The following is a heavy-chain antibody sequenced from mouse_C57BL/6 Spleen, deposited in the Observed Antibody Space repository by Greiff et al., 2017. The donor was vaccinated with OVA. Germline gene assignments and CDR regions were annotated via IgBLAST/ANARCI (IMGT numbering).Heavy chain of an antibody. J-gene: IGHJ2*01. CDR1: GYTFTSYG. Sequence: VQLKQSGAELARPGASVKLSCKASGYTFTSYGISWVKQRTGQGLEWIGEIYPRSGNTYYNEKFKGKATLTADKSSSTAYMELRSLTSEDSAVYFCARSPYSNYFDYWGQGTTLTVSS. V-gene: IGHV1-81*01. CDR2: IYPRSGNT. CDR3: ARSPYSNYFDY. D-gene: IGHD2-5*01.